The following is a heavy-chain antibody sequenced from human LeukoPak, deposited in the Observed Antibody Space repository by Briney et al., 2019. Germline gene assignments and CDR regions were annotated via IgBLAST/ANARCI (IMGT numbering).Heavy chain of an antibody. CDR2: NNPNSGDK. V-gene: IGHV1-2*02. CDR3: ARGDYYDSSGFRW. Sequence: ASVKVSRKASRYTFTVFYMRCGRQGPGPGLGWLGRNNPNSGDKYYAQKCQGRIIMTRDTSISTAYMELSRLRSDETASYYCARGDYYDSSGFRWWGQGTLVTVSS. J-gene: IGHJ4*02. CDR1: RYTFTVFY. D-gene: IGHD3-22*01.